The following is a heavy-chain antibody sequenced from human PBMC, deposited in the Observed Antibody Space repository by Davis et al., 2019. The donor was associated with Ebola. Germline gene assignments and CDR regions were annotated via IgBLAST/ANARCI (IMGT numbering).Heavy chain of an antibody. D-gene: IGHD6-19*01. Sequence: ALVKVSCKAPGYTFTNYAMHWVRQAPGQRLEWMGWIHGGNGNRKYSQKFQGRVTITMDTSASTAYMELSSLRSEDTAVYYCARATFGYNSGWYADYWGQGTLVTVSS. CDR2: IHGGNGNR. CDR1: GYTFTNYA. CDR3: ARATFGYNSGWYADY. J-gene: IGHJ4*02. V-gene: IGHV1-3*01.